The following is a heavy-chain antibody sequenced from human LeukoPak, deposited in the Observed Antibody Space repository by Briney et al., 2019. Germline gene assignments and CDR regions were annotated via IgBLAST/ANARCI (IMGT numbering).Heavy chain of an antibody. Sequence: PGGSLTLSYAASGFTFSSYEMKWVGQAPGQGLEWVSYISATGNTIFYADSVKGRFTISRDNSKNTLYLQMNSLRADDTAVYYCATVFAFSPSSGYSFDYWGQGTLVTVSS. J-gene: IGHJ4*02. CDR1: GFTFSSYE. CDR3: ATVFAFSPSSGYSFDY. CDR2: ISATGNTI. V-gene: IGHV3-48*03. D-gene: IGHD3-22*01.